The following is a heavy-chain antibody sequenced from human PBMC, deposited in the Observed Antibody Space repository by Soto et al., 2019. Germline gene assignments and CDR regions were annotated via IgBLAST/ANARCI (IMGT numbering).Heavy chain of an antibody. CDR3: AKDPYTSALDY. J-gene: IGHJ4*02. V-gene: IGHV3-30*18. CDR1: GFTFSSYG. CDR2: ISYDGSNK. D-gene: IGHD2-2*02. Sequence: SLRPSCAASGFTFSSYGMHWVRQAPGKGLEWVAVISYDGSNKYYADSVKGRFTISRDNSKNTLYLQMNSLRAEDTAVYYCAKDPYTSALDYWGQGTLVTVSS.